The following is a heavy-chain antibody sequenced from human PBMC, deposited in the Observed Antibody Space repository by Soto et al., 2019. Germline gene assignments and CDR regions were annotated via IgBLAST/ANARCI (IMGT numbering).Heavy chain of an antibody. D-gene: IGHD2-15*01. CDR2: IIPILGIA. CDR1: GGTFSSYT. V-gene: IGHV1-69*02. J-gene: IGHJ6*03. CDR3: ARGNCSGGSCYSWVYYYYYMDV. Sequence: QVQLVQSGAEVKKPGSSVKVSCKASGGTFSSYTISWVRQAPGQGLEWMGRIIPILGIANYAQKFQGRVTITADKSTSTAYMELSSLRSEDTAVYYCARGNCSGGSCYSWVYYYYYMDVWGKGTTVTVSS.